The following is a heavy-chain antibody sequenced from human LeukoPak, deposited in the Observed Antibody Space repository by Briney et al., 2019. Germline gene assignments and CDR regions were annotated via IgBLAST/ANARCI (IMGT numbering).Heavy chain of an antibody. CDR3: ARDPHYCSGGSCYPIFDY. Sequence: ASVKVSCKASGGTFSSYAISWVRQAPGQGLEWMGWINPNSGGTNYAQKFQGRVTMTRDTSISTAYMELSRLRSDDTAVYYCARDPHYCSGGSCYPIFDYWGQGTLVTVSS. CDR1: GGTFSSYA. J-gene: IGHJ4*02. V-gene: IGHV1-2*02. D-gene: IGHD2-15*01. CDR2: INPNSGGT.